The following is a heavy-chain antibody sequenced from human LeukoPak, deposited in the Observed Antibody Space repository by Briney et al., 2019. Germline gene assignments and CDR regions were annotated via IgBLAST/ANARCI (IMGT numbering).Heavy chain of an antibody. CDR1: GFTFSSHW. D-gene: IGHD3-10*01. V-gene: IGHV3-74*01. Sequence: GGSLRLSCAASGFTFSSHWMHWVRQAPGKGLVWVSRINSDGSSISYADSVKGRFTISRDNSKNTLYLQMNSLRAEDTAVYYCARDGLLWFGQRLYGMDVWGQGTTVTVSS. CDR3: ARDGLLWFGQRLYGMDV. J-gene: IGHJ6*02. CDR2: INSDGSSI.